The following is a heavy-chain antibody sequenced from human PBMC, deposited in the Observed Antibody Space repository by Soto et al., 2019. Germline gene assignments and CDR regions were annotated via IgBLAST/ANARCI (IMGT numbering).Heavy chain of an antibody. CDR2: ISGSGGST. CDR3: AKGGVGTMIVVVITTGAIDI. D-gene: IGHD3-22*01. CDR1: GFTFSSYA. J-gene: IGHJ3*02. Sequence: PGGSLRLSCAASGFTFSSYAMSWVRQAPGKGLEWVSAISGSGGSTYYADSVKGRFTISRDNFKNTLYLQMNSLRAEDTAVYYCAKGGVGTMIVVVITTGAIDIWGQGTMVTVSS. V-gene: IGHV3-23*01.